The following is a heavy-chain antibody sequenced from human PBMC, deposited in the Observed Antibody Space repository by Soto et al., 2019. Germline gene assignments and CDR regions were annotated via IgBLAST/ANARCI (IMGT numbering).Heavy chain of an antibody. Sequence: QVQLVQSGPEVKKPGASVKVSCKASGYTFNTFGVTWVRQAPGQGLEWMGWINTSNGKTNYAPKFQGRVTLTIDTSTITASMELRSLTSDDTAIYFCARGGLSRGNWFDPWGQGTLVTVSS. D-gene: IGHD2-2*01. CDR2: INTSNGKT. J-gene: IGHJ5*02. CDR1: GYTFNTFG. CDR3: ARGGLSRGNWFDP. V-gene: IGHV1-18*04.